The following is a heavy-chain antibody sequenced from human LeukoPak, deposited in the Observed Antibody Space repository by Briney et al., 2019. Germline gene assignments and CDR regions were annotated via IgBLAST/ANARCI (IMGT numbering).Heavy chain of an antibody. V-gene: IGHV3-23*01. CDR1: GFTFSSYT. D-gene: IGHD2-2*01. Sequence: GGSLRLSCAASGFTFSSYTMSWVRQAPGKGLEWVSAISGSGGSTYYADSVKGRFTISRDNSKNTLYLQMNSLRAEDTAVYYCAKDCSSTSCYLYWGQGTLVTVSS. CDR2: ISGSGGST. J-gene: IGHJ4*02. CDR3: AKDCSSTSCYLY.